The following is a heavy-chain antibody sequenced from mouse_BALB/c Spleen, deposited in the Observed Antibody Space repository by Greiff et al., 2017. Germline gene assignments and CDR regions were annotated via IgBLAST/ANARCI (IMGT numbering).Heavy chain of an antibody. CDR3: ARVEYYGSSYWFAY. CDR2: ISSGGSYT. J-gene: IGHJ3*01. Sequence: DVKLVESGGGLVKPGGSLKLSCAASGFTFSSYAMSWVRQSPEKRLEWVAEISSGGSYTYYPDTVTGRFTISRDNAKNTLYLEMSSLRSEDTAMYYCARVEYYGSSYWFAYWGQGTLVTVSA. CDR1: GFTFSSYA. D-gene: IGHD1-1*01. V-gene: IGHV5-9-4*01.